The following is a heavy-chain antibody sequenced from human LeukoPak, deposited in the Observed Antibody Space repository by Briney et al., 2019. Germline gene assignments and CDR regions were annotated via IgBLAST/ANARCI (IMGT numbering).Heavy chain of an antibody. J-gene: IGHJ4*02. CDR1: GFTFDDYA. V-gene: IGHV3-9*03. CDR3: AKGKYYYDSSGYYLASAFDY. D-gene: IGHD3-22*01. Sequence: GRSLRLSCAVSGFTFDDYAMHWVRQAPGKGLEWVSGISWNSGSIGYADSVKGRFTISRDNAKNSLYLQMNSLRAEDMALYYCAKGKYYYDSSGYYLASAFDYWGQGTLVTVSS. CDR2: ISWNSGSI.